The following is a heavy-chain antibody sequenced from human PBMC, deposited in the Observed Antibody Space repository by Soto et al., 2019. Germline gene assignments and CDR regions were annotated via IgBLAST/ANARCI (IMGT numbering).Heavy chain of an antibody. Sequence: VASVKVSCKASGYSFISYYLHWVRQAPGQELEWMEIINPSGGGTSYAEKFQGRVTMTSDTSTNTVYMELSSLRSEDTVVFYCARDLVHCGGDCPNWFDPWGQGSLVTVSS. V-gene: IGHV1-46*01. CDR3: ARDLVHCGGDCPNWFDP. CDR1: GYSFISYY. D-gene: IGHD2-21*02. CDR2: INPSGGGT. J-gene: IGHJ5*02.